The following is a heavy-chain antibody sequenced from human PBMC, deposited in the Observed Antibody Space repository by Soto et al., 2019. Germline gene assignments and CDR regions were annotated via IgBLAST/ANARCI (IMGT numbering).Heavy chain of an antibody. D-gene: IGHD2-8*02. Sequence: GGSLRLSCITSGFTFSKFWMSWVRQAPGKGLEWVANIKHDGSQSYYEDSVKGRLTISRDNAKNSLYLQVNSLRVDDTAVYFCARLLLYSTSGRGWFDPRRQGTLVTVSS. J-gene: IGHJ5*02. CDR1: GFTFSKFW. V-gene: IGHV3-7*03. CDR3: ARLLLYSTSGRGWFDP. CDR2: IKHDGSQS.